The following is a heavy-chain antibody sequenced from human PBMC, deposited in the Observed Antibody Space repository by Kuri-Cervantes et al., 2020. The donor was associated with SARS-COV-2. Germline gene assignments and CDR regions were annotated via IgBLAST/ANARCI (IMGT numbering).Heavy chain of an antibody. CDR2: INPSGGSP. V-gene: IGHV1-46*01. CDR3: ARGLQVDY. D-gene: IGHD4-11*01. Sequence: ASVKVSCKASGYTFTYYYIHWVRQAPGQGLDWVGVINPSGGSPTYAQKFQGRVTMTGDTSTSTAYMELSRLRSDDTAVYYCARGLQVDYWGQGTLVTVSS. J-gene: IGHJ4*02. CDR1: GYTFTYYY.